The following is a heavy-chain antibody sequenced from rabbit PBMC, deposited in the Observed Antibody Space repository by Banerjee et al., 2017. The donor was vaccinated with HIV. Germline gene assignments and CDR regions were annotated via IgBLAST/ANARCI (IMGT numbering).Heavy chain of an antibody. J-gene: IGHJ4*01. D-gene: IGHD6-1*01. CDR2: IYAGSGDYT. CDR3: ARDKGGYAGYGYAYL. CDR1: GFSFSSGYD. Sequence: QSLEESGGGLVKPGASLTLTCTASGFSFSSGYDMCWVRQAPGKGLEWIACIYAGSGDYTYYASWAKGRFTISKTSSTTVTLQMTSLTAADTATYFCARDKGGYAGYGYAYLWGPGTLVTVS. V-gene: IGHV1S40*01.